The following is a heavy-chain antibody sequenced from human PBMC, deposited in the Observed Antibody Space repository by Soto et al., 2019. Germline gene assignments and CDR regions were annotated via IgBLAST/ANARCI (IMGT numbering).Heavy chain of an antibody. CDR1: GYTFDRYT. Sequence: QVQLLQSGAEVKEPGASVRVSCKASGYTFDRYTIHWVRQAPGQRLEWMGWINPGNGDTKYSQRFQGSVTFTSDTSARTAYLELNNLKSEDTAVFYCARPMFGGFDFWGQGTLVTVSS. D-gene: IGHD3-10*02. J-gene: IGHJ5*01. CDR3: ARPMFGGFDF. V-gene: IGHV1-3*01. CDR2: INPGNGDT.